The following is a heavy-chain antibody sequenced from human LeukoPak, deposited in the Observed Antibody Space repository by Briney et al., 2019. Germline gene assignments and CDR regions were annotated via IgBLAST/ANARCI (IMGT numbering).Heavy chain of an antibody. Sequence: GGSLRLSCAASWFTVSSNYMNWVRQAPGKGLEWVSVIYGGGNTYYADSVKGRFTISGDNSKNTVFLQMNSLRAEDTAVYYCARASFYYDARALDPWGQGALVTVSS. CDR1: WFTVSSNY. CDR2: IYGGGNT. J-gene: IGHJ5*02. CDR3: ARASFYYDARALDP. V-gene: IGHV3-53*01. D-gene: IGHD3-22*01.